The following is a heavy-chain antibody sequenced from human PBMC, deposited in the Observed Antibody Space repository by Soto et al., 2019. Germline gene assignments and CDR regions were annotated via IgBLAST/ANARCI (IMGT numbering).Heavy chain of an antibody. V-gene: IGHV4-31*03. Sequence: QVQLQESGPGLVKPSQALSLTCTVSGGSISSGGYFWSWIRQHPGKGLEWIGYIYYTGSTYYNPSLQGRVNISGDTSKNPVSLELSSVTGADTAGYYCARGVPYNWYSDLWGRGTLVTVSS. J-gene: IGHJ2*01. CDR1: GGSISSGGYF. D-gene: IGHD2-8*01. CDR2: IYYTGST. CDR3: ARGVPYNWYSDL.